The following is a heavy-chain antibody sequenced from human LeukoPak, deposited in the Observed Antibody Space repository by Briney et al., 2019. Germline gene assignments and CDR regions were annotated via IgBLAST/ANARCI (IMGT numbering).Heavy chain of an antibody. D-gene: IGHD3-22*01. J-gene: IGHJ5*02. CDR1: GYTFTSYD. V-gene: IGHV1-2*02. CDR3: TSDTYYYDSTGLGHWFDP. Sequence: ASVKVSCKASGYTFTSYDINWVRQVTGQGLEWMGWINPNSGGTNYAQKFQGRVTMTWDTSISTAYMELSSLRSDDTAVYYCTSDTYYYDSTGLGHWFDPWGQGTLVTVSS. CDR2: INPNSGGT.